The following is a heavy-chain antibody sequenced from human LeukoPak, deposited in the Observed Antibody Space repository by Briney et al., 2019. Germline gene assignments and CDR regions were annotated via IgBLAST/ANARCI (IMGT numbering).Heavy chain of an antibody. CDR1: GFTFSSYA. V-gene: IGHV3-30-3*02. J-gene: IGHJ6*02. D-gene: IGHD6-13*01. Sequence: GGSLRLSCAASGFTFSSYAMHWVRQAPGKGLEWVAVISYDGSNKYYADSVKGRFTISRDNSKNTLYLQMNSLRAEDTAVYYCARAISSSWPLAYYYYGMDVWGQGTTVTVSS. CDR2: ISYDGSNK. CDR3: ARAISSSWPLAYYYYGMDV.